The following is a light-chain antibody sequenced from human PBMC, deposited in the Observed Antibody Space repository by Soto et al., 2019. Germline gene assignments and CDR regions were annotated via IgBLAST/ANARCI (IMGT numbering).Light chain of an antibody. V-gene: IGLV2-11*01. Sequence: QSVLTQPRSVSGSPGQSVTISCTGTSSDVGGYTYVSWYQQHPGKAPKLMIYDVSKRPSGVPDRFSGSKSGNTASLTISGLQAEDEADYCCSYAGRFVVFGGGTQLTVL. CDR2: DVS. CDR1: SSDVGGYTY. CDR3: CSYAGRFVV. J-gene: IGLJ2*01.